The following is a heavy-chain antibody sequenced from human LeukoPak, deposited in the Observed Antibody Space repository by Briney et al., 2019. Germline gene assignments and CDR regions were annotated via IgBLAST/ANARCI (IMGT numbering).Heavy chain of an antibody. V-gene: IGHV4-38-2*01. CDR1: GYSIRSNYY. CDR2: IYHSGST. D-gene: IGHD1-1*01. Sequence: SETLSLTCDVSGYSIRSNYYRGWIRQPPGKGLEWIGSIYHSGSTYYNPSLKSRVTISVDTSKNQFSLKLSSVTAADTAVYYCARNVSYSFDYWGQGTLVTVSS. CDR3: ARNVSYSFDY. J-gene: IGHJ4*02.